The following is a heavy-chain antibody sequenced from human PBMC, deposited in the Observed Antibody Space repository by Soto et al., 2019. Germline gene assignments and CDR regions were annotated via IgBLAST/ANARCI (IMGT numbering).Heavy chain of an antibody. CDR2: IYYSGST. D-gene: IGHD2-8*01. Sequence: QVQLQESGPGLVKPSETLSLTCTVSGGSISSYYWSWIRQPPGKGLEWIGYIYYSGSTNYNPSLKSRVTISVDTSNNQFSLKLSSVTAADTAVYYCARPNRADYAFDIWGQGTMVTVSS. J-gene: IGHJ3*02. CDR3: ARPNRADYAFDI. V-gene: IGHV4-59*08. CDR1: GGSISSYY.